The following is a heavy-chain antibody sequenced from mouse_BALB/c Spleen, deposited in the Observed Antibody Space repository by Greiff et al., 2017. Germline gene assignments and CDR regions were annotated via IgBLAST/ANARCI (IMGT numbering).Heavy chain of an antibody. J-gene: IGHJ3*01. V-gene: IGHV3-6*02. D-gene: IGHD4-1*01. CDR2: ISYDGSN. CDR1: GYSITSGYY. Sequence: EVKLEESGPGLVKPSQSLSLTCSVTGYSITSGYYWNWIRQFPGNKLEWMGYISYDGSNNYNPSLKNRISITRDTSKNQFFLKLNSVTTEDTATYYCARDNWGQKFAYWGQGTLVTVSA. CDR3: ARDNWGQKFAY.